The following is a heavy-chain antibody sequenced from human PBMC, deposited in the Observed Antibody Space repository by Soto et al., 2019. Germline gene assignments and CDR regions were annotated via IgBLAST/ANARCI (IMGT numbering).Heavy chain of an antibody. CDR3: AGYTTPVVWFDP. V-gene: IGHV4-59*01. D-gene: IGHD2-2*02. Sequence: SETLSLTCTVSDGAITRYYWNWIRQPPGKGLEWIGYIYHSGRTNYNPSLKSRVTISVDTSKNQFSLSLSSVTAADTAVYYCAGYTTPVVWFDPWGQGTLVTVSS. J-gene: IGHJ5*02. CDR2: IYHSGRT. CDR1: DGAITRYY.